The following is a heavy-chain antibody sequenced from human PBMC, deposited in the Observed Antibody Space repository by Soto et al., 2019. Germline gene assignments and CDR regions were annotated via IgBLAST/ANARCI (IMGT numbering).Heavy chain of an antibody. J-gene: IGHJ4*02. CDR1: KFPFSTYA. CDR2: IVGSGGST. Sequence: PGGSLRLSCAASKFPFSTYAMSWVRQAPGKGLEWVSAIVGSGGSTYYADSVKGRFTISRDNSKNTLYLQMSSLRAEDTAVYYCAKGSITIFGVVTNWGPGTLVTVSS. V-gene: IGHV3-23*01. D-gene: IGHD3-3*01. CDR3: AKGSITIFGVVTN.